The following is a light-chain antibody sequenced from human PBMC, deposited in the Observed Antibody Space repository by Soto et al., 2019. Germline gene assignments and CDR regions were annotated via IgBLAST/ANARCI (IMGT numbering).Light chain of an antibody. CDR2: GNS. V-gene: IGLV1-40*01. Sequence: QPVLTQPPSVSGAPGQRVTISCTGSSSNIGADFDVQWYQHLPGTAPKLLMYGNSNRPSGVPDRFSGSKSGTSASLAITGLQAEDEADYYCQSYDSSLSGVVFGGGTKVTVL. CDR3: QSYDSSLSGVV. CDR1: SSNIGADFD. J-gene: IGLJ2*01.